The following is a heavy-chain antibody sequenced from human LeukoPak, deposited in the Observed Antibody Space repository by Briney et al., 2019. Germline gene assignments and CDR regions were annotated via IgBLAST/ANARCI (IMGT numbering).Heavy chain of an antibody. D-gene: IGHD2-21*01. CDR1: GFTFNTYS. CDR3: ARLQKLPYYYIDV. CDR2: MTGINTYI. V-gene: IGHV3-21*01. Sequence: GGSLRLSCAASGFTFNTYSMSWVRQAPGKGLEWVSPMTGINTYIYYGDSVKGRFTISRDNAKKSLYLQMNSLRAEDTAVYYCARLQKLPYYYIDVWGKGTTVTVSS. J-gene: IGHJ6*03.